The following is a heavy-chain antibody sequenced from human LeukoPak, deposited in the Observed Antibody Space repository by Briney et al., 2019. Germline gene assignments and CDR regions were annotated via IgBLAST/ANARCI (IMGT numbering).Heavy chain of an antibody. CDR3: ARRARNIVVVPAARPTRVYYYYMDV. Sequence: PSETLSLTCTVSGGSISSYYWSWIRQPPGKGLEWIGYIYTSASTNYNPSLKSRVTISVDTSKNQFSLKLSSVTATDTAVYYCARRARNIVVVPAARPTRVYYYYMDVWSKGTTVTVSS. D-gene: IGHD2-2*01. CDR2: IYTSAST. CDR1: GGSISSYY. J-gene: IGHJ6*03. V-gene: IGHV4-4*09.